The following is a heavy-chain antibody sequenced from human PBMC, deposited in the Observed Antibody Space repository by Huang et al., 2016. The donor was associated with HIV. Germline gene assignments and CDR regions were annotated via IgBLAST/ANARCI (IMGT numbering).Heavy chain of an antibody. D-gene: IGHD6-13*01. CDR2: ISSSGSTI. J-gene: IGHJ6*02. V-gene: IGHV3-11*01. CDR3: ARGRYSSSWYGNGMDV. Sequence: QVQLVESGGGLVKPGGSLRLSCAASGFTFSGYYMNWIRQGPGKGLEWGSYISSSGSTIYYADSVKGRVTISRDNAKNSLYLQMNSLRAEDTAVYYCARGRYSSSWYGNGMDVWGQGTTVTVSS. CDR1: GFTFSGYY.